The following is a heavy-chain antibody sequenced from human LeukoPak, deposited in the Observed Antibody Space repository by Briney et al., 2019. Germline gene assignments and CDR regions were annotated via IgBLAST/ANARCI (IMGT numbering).Heavy chain of an antibody. CDR3: ARDPLSGYYSYYYYYMDV. CDR1: GYTFTSYG. J-gene: IGHJ6*03. V-gene: IGHV1-18*01. CDR2: ISVYNGNT. D-gene: IGHD3-22*01. Sequence: EAAVTVSCKASGYTFTSYGISWVRQAPGQGIEWMGWISVYNGNTNYSQKLQGRVTMTTDTSTSTAYMELRGLRSDDTAVYYCARDPLSGYYSYYYYYMDVWGKGTTVTVSS.